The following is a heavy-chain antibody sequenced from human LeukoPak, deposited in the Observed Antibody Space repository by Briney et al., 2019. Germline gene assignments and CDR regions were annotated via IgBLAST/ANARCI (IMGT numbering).Heavy chain of an antibody. CDR3: AKGRPDIVVVPAAMFDP. CDR2: ISGSGGST. D-gene: IGHD2-2*01. CDR1: GFTFSSYA. V-gene: IGHV3-23*01. J-gene: IGHJ5*02. Sequence: GGSLRLSCAASGFTFSSYAMSWVRQAPGKGLEWVSAISGSGGSTYYADSVKGRFTISRDNSKNTLYLQMNSLRAEDTAVYYCAKGRPDIVVVPAAMFDPWGQGTLVTVSP.